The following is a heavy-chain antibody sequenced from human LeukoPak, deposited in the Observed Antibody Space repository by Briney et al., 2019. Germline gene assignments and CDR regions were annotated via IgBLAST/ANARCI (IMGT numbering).Heavy chain of an antibody. CDR2: IYHSGST. D-gene: IGHD2-15*01. CDR3: ARGGRYCSGGSCYHVAFDI. CDR1: GGSISSSNW. J-gene: IGHJ3*02. V-gene: IGHV4-4*02. Sequence: SETLSLTCAVSGGSISSSNWWNWVRQPPGKGLEWIGEIYHSGSTNYNPSLKSRVTISVDKSKNQFSLKLSPVTAADTAVYYCARGGRYCSGGSCYHVAFDIWGQGTMVTVSS.